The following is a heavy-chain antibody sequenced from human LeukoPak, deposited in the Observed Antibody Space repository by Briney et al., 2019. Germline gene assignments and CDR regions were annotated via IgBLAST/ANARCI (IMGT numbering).Heavy chain of an antibody. J-gene: IGHJ3*02. CDR2: IYNDDST. V-gene: IGHV3-53*01. D-gene: IGHD3-10*01. CDR3: AREGGITMVRGVIGDAFDI. Sequence: GGSLRLSCAASGFTVSSNYMSWVRQAPGKGLEWVSVIYNDDSTNYSDSVKGRFTISRDNSKNTLYLQMNSLRAEDTAVYYCAREGGITMVRGVIGDAFDIWGQGTMVTVSS. CDR1: GFTVSSNY.